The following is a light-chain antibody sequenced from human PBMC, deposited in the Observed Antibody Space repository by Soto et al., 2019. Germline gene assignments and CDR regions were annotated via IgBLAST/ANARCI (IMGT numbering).Light chain of an antibody. CDR1: QDISNY. CDR2: DAS. Sequence: IKMTQSPSSLSASVGDRVTITCHASQDISNYLNWYQQEPGRAPRRRISDASRLETGVPSRFSVRGSGTDFTFTISSLQPEDIATYYCKPYHSLITFGRGTRLEI. CDR3: KPYHSLIT. J-gene: IGKJ5*01. V-gene: IGKV1-33*01.